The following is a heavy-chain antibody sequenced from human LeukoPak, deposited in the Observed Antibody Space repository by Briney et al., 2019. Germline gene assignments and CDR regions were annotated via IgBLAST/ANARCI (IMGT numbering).Heavy chain of an antibody. Sequence: SSQTLSLTCTVPGGSISSGSYDWSWIRQPPGKALEWIGRIYTSGSTNYNPSLKSRVTISVDTSKNQFSLKLSSVTAADTAVYYCARDCGSTSCYVFWGQGTLVTVSS. CDR2: IYTSGST. V-gene: IGHV4-61*02. CDR3: ARDCGSTSCYVF. J-gene: IGHJ4*02. D-gene: IGHD2-2*01. CDR1: GGSISSGSYD.